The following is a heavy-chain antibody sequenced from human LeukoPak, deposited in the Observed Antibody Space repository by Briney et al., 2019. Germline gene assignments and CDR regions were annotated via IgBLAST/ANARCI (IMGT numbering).Heavy chain of an antibody. J-gene: IGHJ6*02. CDR1: GYTFTDYY. CDR2: INPNSGAT. CDR3: ARDFRAMDV. V-gene: IGHV1-2*02. Sequence: ASVKVSCKASGYTFTDYYMHWGRQAPAPGQGLEWMGWINPNSGATKYAQKFQGRVTMTRDTSIGTAYMELSRLRSDDTAVYFCARDFRAMDVWGQGTTVTVSS.